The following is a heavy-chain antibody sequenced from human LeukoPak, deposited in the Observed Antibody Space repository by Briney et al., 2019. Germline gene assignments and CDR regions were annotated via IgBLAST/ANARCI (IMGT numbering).Heavy chain of an antibody. CDR1: GFTFSSYG. CDR2: ISYDGSNK. D-gene: IGHD5-12*01. V-gene: IGHV3-30*03. Sequence: GGSLRLSCAASGFTFSSYGMHWVRQAPGKGLEWVAVISYDGSNKYYADSVKGRFTISRDNSKNTLYLQMNSLRAEDTAVYYCARDGGYSGYDTYYFDYWGQGTLVTVSS. J-gene: IGHJ4*02. CDR3: ARDGGYSGYDTYYFDY.